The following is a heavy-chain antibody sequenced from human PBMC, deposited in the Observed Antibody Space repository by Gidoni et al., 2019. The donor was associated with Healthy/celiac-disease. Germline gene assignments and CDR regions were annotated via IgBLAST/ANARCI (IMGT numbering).Heavy chain of an antibody. Sequence: QVQLVQSGAEVKKPGASVKVSCKASGYTFTSYGIRWVRQAPGQGLEWMGWISAYNGNTNYAQKLQGRVTMTTDTSTSTAYMELRSLRSDDTAVYYCARAYQRYCSGGSCYPAWFDPWGQGTLVTVSS. J-gene: IGHJ5*02. D-gene: IGHD2-15*01. CDR3: ARAYQRYCSGGSCYPAWFDP. CDR1: GYTFTSYG. V-gene: IGHV1-18*01. CDR2: ISAYNGNT.